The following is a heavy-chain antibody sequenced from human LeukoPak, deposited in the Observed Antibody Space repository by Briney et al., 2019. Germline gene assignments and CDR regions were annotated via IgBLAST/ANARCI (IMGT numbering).Heavy chain of an antibody. CDR2: IYHSGST. CDR3: ATGVIAAAGDAFDI. CDR1: GGSISSGGYS. D-gene: IGHD6-13*01. V-gene: IGHV4-30-2*01. Sequence: KASQTLSLTCAVSGGSISSGGYSWSWIRQPPGKGLEWIGYIYHSGSTYYSPSLKSRVTISVDRSKNQFSLKLSSVTAADTAVYYCATGVIAAAGDAFDIWGQGTMVTVSS. J-gene: IGHJ3*02.